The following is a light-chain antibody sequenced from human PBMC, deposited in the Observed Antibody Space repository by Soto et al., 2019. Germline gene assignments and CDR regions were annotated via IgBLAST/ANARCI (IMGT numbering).Light chain of an antibody. V-gene: IGKV3-20*01. CDR1: QSVHSY. CDR2: AAS. J-gene: IGKJ1*01. CDR3: ARDGRSRWT. Sequence: ATTKSPSTLARSQGYLPTVSCRASQSVHSYLGWHEQKPGQAPGLLIYAASRRATGIPDRFSGSGSGTDFTLTIMVVVPEETAVDCAARDGRSRWTSGQGTRVDNK.